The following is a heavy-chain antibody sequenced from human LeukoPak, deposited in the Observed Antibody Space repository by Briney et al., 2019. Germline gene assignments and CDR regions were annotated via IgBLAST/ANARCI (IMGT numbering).Heavy chain of an antibody. Sequence: ASVKVSCKASGYTFTAYYMHWVRQAPGQGLEWMGWINPNTGDTNYAQKFQGRVTMTRDTTISTAYLELSRLTPDDTAVYYCASYPRYVSTPPFDYWGQGTLVTVSS. CDR3: ASYPRYVSTPPFDY. CDR1: GYTFTAYY. V-gene: IGHV1-2*02. D-gene: IGHD2-15*01. J-gene: IGHJ4*02. CDR2: INPNTGDT.